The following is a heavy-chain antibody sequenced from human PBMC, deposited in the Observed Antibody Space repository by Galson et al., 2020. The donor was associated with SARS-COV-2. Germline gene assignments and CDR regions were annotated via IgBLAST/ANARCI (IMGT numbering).Heavy chain of an antibody. D-gene: IGHD6-19*01. CDR3: ARDGYSSGWRYFDY. Sequence: TGGSLRLSCAASGFTFSSYGMHWVRQAPGKGLEWVAVIWYDGSNKYYADSVKGRFTISRDNSKNTLYLQMNSLRAEDTAVYYCARDGYSSGWRYFDYWGQGTLVTVSS. J-gene: IGHJ4*02. V-gene: IGHV3-33*01. CDR2: IWYDGSNK. CDR1: GFTFSSYG.